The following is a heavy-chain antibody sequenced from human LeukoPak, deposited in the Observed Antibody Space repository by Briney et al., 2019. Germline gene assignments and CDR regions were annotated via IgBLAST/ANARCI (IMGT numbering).Heavy chain of an antibody. CDR3: ARRRRLGYFDY. D-gene: IGHD3-16*01. Sequence: SETLSLTCGVSGYSISSGYYWGWIRQPPGKGLEWIGSIYHSGSTYYNPPLKSRVTISVDTSKNQFSLKLSSVTAADTAVYYCARRRRLGYFDYWGQGTLVTVSS. V-gene: IGHV4-38-2*01. CDR2: IYHSGST. J-gene: IGHJ4*02. CDR1: GYSISSGYY.